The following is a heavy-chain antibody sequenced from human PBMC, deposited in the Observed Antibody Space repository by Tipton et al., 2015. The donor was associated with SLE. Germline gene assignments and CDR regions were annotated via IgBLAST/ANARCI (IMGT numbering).Heavy chain of an antibody. CDR2: INSDGSST. CDR3: ARETCISGMCFNFFEY. Sequence: SLRLSCAASGFTFSSYWMHWVRQAPGKGLVWVSRINSDGSSTSYADSVKGRFTISRDNAKNAVYLDMNSLTDDDTAVYYCARETCISGMCFNFFEYWGQGTLVAVSS. V-gene: IGHV3-74*01. J-gene: IGHJ4*02. D-gene: IGHD2-15*01. CDR1: GFTFSSYW.